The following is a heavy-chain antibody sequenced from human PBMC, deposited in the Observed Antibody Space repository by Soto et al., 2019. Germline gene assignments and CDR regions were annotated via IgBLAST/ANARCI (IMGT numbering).Heavy chain of an antibody. D-gene: IGHD3-10*01. V-gene: IGHV3-48*01. Sequence: GGSLRLSCAASGFTFSSYSMNWVRQAPGKGLEWVSYVSRSSSTIYYADSVKGRFTISRDNAKNSLYLQMNSLRAEDTAVYYCARDLGFGEFQYYFDYWGQGTLVTVSS. CDR2: VSRSSSTI. CDR1: GFTFSSYS. J-gene: IGHJ4*02. CDR3: ARDLGFGEFQYYFDY.